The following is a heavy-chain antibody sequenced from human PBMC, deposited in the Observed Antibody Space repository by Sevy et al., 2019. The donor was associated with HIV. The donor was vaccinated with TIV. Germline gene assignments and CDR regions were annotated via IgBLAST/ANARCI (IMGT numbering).Heavy chain of an antibody. CDR1: GFTFSSYA. V-gene: IGHV3-23*01. CDR2: ISGSGGST. D-gene: IGHD4-17*01. CDR3: AKPPYGDYGPFQFFDY. J-gene: IGHJ4*02. Sequence: GGSLRLSCAASGFTFSSYAMSWVRQAPGKGLEGVSAISGSGGSTYYADSVKGRFTISRDNSKNKLYLQTNSLRAEDTAVYYCAKPPYGDYGPFQFFDYWGQGTLVTVSS.